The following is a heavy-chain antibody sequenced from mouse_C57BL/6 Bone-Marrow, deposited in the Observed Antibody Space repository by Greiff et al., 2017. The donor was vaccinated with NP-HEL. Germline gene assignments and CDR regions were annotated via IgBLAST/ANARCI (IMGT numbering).Heavy chain of an antibody. CDR3: TIPFYDGYYVFAY. D-gene: IGHD2-3*01. CDR1: GYTFTSYW. CDR2: IYPGNSDT. V-gene: IGHV1-5*01. J-gene: IGHJ3*01. Sequence: VQLQQSGTVLARPGASVKMSCKTSGYTFTSYWMHWVKQRPGQGLEWIGAIYPGNSDTSYNQKFKGKAKLTAVTSASTAYMELSSLTNEDSAVYYCTIPFYDGYYVFAYWGQGTLVTVSA.